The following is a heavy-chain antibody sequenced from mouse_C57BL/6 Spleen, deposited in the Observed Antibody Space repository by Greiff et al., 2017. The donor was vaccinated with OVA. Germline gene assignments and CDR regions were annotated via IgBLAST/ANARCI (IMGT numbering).Heavy chain of an antibody. J-gene: IGHJ2*01. CDR2: IDPSDSYT. CDR3: ARLGGNYVHFDY. D-gene: IGHD2-1*01. Sequence: VQLQQSGAELVMPGASVKLSCKASGYTFTSYWMHWVKQRPGQGLEWIGEIDPSDSYTNYNQKFKGKSTLTVDKSSSTAYMQLSSLTSEDSAVYYCARLGGNYVHFDYWGQGTTLTVSS. V-gene: IGHV1-69*01. CDR1: GYTFTSYW.